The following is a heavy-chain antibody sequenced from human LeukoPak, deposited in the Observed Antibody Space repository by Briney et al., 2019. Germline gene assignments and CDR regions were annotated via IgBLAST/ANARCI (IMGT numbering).Heavy chain of an antibody. Sequence: GGSLRLSCAASGFTFSSYSMNWVRQAPGKGLEWVPSISSSSSYIYYADSVKGRFTISRDNAKNSLYLQMNSLRAEDTAVYYCARDRSSGTLDDAFDIWGQGTMVTVSS. CDR2: ISSSSSYI. V-gene: IGHV3-21*01. CDR1: GFTFSSYS. J-gene: IGHJ3*02. D-gene: IGHD1-26*01. CDR3: ARDRSSGTLDDAFDI.